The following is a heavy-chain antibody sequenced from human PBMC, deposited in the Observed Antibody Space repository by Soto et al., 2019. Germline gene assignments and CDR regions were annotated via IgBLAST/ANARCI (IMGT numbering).Heavy chain of an antibody. CDR2: IIPILGIA. V-gene: IGHV1-69*02. CDR1: GGTFSSYT. J-gene: IGHJ4*02. CDR3: ARGSGSGPTRDNYFDY. Sequence: QVQLVQSGAEVKKPGSSVKVSCKASGGTFSSYTISWVRQAPGQGLEWMGRIIPILGIANYAQKFQGRVTITADKSTSTAYMELSSLRSEDTAVYYCARGSGSGPTRDNYFDYWGQGTLVTVSS. D-gene: IGHD6-19*01.